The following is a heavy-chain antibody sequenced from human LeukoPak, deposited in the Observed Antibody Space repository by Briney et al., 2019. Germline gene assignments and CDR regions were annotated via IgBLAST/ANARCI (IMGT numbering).Heavy chain of an antibody. CDR3: AGGRGTAMSY. CDR1: GDSVSSNSAA. J-gene: IGHJ1*01. CDR2: TYHRSKRYN. Sequence: SQTLSLTCAISGDSVSSNSAAWNWIRQSPSRGLEWLGRTYHRSKRYNNYAVSVKSRITITPDTSKNQFSLQLKSVTPEDTAVYYCAGGRGTAMSYWGQGTLVNVSS. D-gene: IGHD5-18*01. V-gene: IGHV6-1*01.